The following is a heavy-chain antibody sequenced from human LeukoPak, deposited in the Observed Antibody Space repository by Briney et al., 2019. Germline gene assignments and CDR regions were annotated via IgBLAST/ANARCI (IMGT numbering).Heavy chain of an antibody. V-gene: IGHV1-2*06. J-gene: IGHJ4*02. Sequence: ASVKVSCTASGYTFTVYYMHWVRQAPGQGLEWMGRINPNSGGTNYAQKFQGRVTMTRDTSISTAYMELSRLRSDDTAVYYCARELLGYCSGGSCDNDYWGQGTLVTVSS. CDR2: INPNSGGT. D-gene: IGHD2-15*01. CDR1: GYTFTVYY. CDR3: ARELLGYCSGGSCDNDY.